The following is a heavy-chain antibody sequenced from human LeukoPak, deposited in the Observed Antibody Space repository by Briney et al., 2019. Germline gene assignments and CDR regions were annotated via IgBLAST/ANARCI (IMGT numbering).Heavy chain of an antibody. Sequence: ASVKVSCKASGYTFTSYYMHWVRQAPGQGLEWMGIINPSGGSTSYAQKFQGRVTMTRDTSTSTVYMELSSQRSEDTAVYYCARSGDYYDSSGYSLYYFDYWGQGTLVTVSS. CDR3: ARSGDYYDSSGYSLYYFDY. CDR2: INPSGGST. D-gene: IGHD3-22*01. J-gene: IGHJ4*02. V-gene: IGHV1-46*01. CDR1: GYTFTSYY.